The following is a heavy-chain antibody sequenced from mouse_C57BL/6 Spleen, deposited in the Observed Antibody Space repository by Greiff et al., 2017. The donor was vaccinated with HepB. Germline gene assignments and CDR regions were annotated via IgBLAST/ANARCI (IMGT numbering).Heavy chain of an antibody. J-gene: IGHJ2*01. CDR2: ISSGSSTI. D-gene: IGHD1-1*01. CDR3: ARFTTVVGRHYFDY. CDR1: GFTFSDSG. Sequence: EVKVVESGGGLVKPGGSLKLSCAASGFTFSDSGMHWVRQAPEKGLEWVAYISSGSSTIYYADTVKGRFTISRDHANDTLFLQMTSLRSGDTAMYYCARFTTVVGRHYFDYWGQGTTLTVSS. V-gene: IGHV5-17*01.